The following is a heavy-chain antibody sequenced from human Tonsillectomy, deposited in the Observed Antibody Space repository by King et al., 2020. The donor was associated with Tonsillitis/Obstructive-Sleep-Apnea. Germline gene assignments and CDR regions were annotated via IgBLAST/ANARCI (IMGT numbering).Heavy chain of an antibody. CDR1: GYNFNTYW. Sequence: VQLVESGAEVKKPGESLRISCKGFGYNFNTYWISWVRQMPGKGLEWMGRIYPSDSYISHNPSFQGHVTISADKSFSTVYLQWSSLEASDTAVYYCARAPSGMDVWGQGPTVTVSS. J-gene: IGHJ6*02. CDR3: ARAPSGMDV. CDR2: IYPSDSYI. V-gene: IGHV5-10-1*03.